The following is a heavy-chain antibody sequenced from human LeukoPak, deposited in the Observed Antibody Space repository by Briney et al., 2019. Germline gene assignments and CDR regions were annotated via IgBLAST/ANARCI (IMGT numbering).Heavy chain of an antibody. D-gene: IGHD5-24*01. CDR1: GFTFSSYA. CDR3: ASLEGSGL. Sequence: GGSLRLSCAASGFTFSSYAMHWVRQAPGKGLEYVSAISSNGGSTYYANSVKGRFTISRDNSKNTLYLQMGSLRAEDMAVYYCASLEGSGLWGQGTLVTVSS. CDR2: ISSNGGST. J-gene: IGHJ4*02. V-gene: IGHV3-64*01.